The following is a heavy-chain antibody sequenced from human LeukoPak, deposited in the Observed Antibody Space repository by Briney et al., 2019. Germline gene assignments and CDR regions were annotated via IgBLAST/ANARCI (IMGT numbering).Heavy chain of an antibody. CDR1: GFTFSNYA. CDR2: ISHSGSNT. Sequence: GGSLRLSCAASGFTFSNYAMSWVRQAPGKGLEWISTISHSGSNTFYADSVEGRFTISRDNSKNTLYLQMSSLRAEDTAVYYCANLIIAAAGYEYFQHWGQGTLVSVSS. J-gene: IGHJ1*01. V-gene: IGHV3-23*01. D-gene: IGHD6-13*01. CDR3: ANLIIAAAGYEYFQH.